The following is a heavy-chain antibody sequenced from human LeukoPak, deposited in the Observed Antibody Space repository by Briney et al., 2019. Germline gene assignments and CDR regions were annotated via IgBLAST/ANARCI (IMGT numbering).Heavy chain of an antibody. J-gene: IGHJ4*02. D-gene: IGHD3-22*01. V-gene: IGHV1-8*01. Sequence: ASVKVSCKASGYTFTSYDINWVRQATGQGLEWMGWMNPNSGNTGYAQKFQGRVTMTRNTSISTAYMELSSLRSEDTAVYYCASRGSNYYDSSGYLSFDYWGQGTLVTVSS. CDR1: GYTFTSYD. CDR2: MNPNSGNT. CDR3: ASRGSNYYDSSGYLSFDY.